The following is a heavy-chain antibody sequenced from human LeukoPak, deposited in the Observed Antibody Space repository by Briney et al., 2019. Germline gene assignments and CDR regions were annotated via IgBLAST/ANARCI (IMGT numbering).Heavy chain of an antibody. J-gene: IGHJ4*02. CDR2: IYYSGST. D-gene: IGHD6-6*01. CDR3: SRRIIAPRAVDY. V-gene: IGHV4-39*01. CDR1: GGSISISSYY. Sequence: PSETLSLTCTLSGGSISISSYYWGWIRQPPGKGLEWIGSIYYSGSTYYNPSLKSQVTISVDTSKNQFSLKLSSVTAADTAVYYCSRRIIAPRAVDYWGQGTLVTVSS.